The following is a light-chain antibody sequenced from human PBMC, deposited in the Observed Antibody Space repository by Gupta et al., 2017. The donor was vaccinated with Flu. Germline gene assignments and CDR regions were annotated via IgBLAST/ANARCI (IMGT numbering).Light chain of an antibody. V-gene: IGKV3-20*01. CDR2: DAS. Sequence: EIVLTQSPGTLSLSPGERATLSCRASQSVSSSYLAWYQQKPGQTTRLLIYDASTRASGISDRFSGSGSGTDFTLSISKLEPEDFAVYFCQQCGRSPWTFGQGTKVEIK. CDR1: QSVSSSY. CDR3: QQCGRSPWT. J-gene: IGKJ1*01.